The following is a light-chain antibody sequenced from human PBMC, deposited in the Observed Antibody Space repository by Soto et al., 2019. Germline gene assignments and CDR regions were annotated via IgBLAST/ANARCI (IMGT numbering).Light chain of an antibody. J-gene: IGLJ2*01. CDR1: GSNIGSNT. CDR3: ATWDDNLNGVL. CDR2: SDD. Sequence: QSVLTQPPSASGTPGQRVTISCSGSGSNIGSNTAHWYQQLPGMAPKLLIFSDDKRPSGVPARFSGLKSGTSASLAISGLQSADEADYYCATWDDNLNGVLFGGGTKLTVL. V-gene: IGLV1-44*01.